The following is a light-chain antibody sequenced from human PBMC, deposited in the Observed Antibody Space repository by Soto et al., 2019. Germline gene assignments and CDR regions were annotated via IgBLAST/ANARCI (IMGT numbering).Light chain of an antibody. CDR3: QQHYNAPPT. CDR1: QSVLYSSNNKNY. Sequence: MTQSPDSLAVSLGERATIKCKSSQSVLYSSNNKNYLAWYQQKPGQPPKLLIYWASTRESGVPDRFSGSGSGTDFTLTISSLQAEDVAVYYCQQHYNAPPTFGQGTKVEIK. J-gene: IGKJ1*01. V-gene: IGKV4-1*01. CDR2: WAS.